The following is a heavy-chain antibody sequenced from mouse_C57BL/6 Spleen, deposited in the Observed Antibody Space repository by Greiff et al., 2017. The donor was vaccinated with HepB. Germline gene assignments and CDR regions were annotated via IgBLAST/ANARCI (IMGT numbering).Heavy chain of an antibody. J-gene: IGHJ2*01. D-gene: IGHD2-4*01. V-gene: IGHV1-39*01. CDR3: AKGDDYDEDFDY. CDR2: INPNYGTT. CDR1: GYSFTDYN. Sequence: EVKLVESGPELVKPGASVKISCKASGYSFTDYNMSWVKQSNGKSLEWIGVINPNYGTTSYNQKFKGKATLTVDQSSSTAYMQLNSLTSEDSAVYYCAKGDDYDEDFDYWGQGTTLTVSS.